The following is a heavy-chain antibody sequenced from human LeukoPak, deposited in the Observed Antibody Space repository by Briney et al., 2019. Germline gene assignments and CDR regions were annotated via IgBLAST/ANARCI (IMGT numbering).Heavy chain of an antibody. CDR3: ARDRVDYSNTFKY. CDR2: INPSDGTR. Sequence: ASVKVSCKASGYTFTSYFMEWVRQAPGQGLEWMGIINPSDGTRNYAQKFQGRVTITRDTSASTAYMELSSLRSEDTAVYSCARDRVDYSNTFKYWGQGTLVTVSS. D-gene: IGHD4-11*01. CDR1: GYTFTSYF. J-gene: IGHJ4*02. V-gene: IGHV1-46*01.